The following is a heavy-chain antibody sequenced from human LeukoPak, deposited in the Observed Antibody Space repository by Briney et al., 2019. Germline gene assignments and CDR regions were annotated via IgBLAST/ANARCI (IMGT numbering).Heavy chain of an antibody. Sequence: GASVKVSCKVSGYTLTELSMHWVRQAPGKGLEWMGGFDPEDGETICAQKFQGRVTMTEDTSTDTAYMELSSLRSEDTAGYYCATARSFWSGYYGYNWFDPWGQGTLVTVSS. CDR2: FDPEDGET. J-gene: IGHJ5*02. CDR1: GYTLTELS. D-gene: IGHD3-3*01. V-gene: IGHV1-24*01. CDR3: ATARSFWSGYYGYNWFDP.